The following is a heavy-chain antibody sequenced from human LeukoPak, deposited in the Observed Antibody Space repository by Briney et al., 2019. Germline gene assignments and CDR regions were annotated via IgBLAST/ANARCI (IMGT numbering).Heavy chain of an antibody. J-gene: IGHJ5*02. D-gene: IGHD4-17*01. Sequence: ASVKVSCKASGYTFTSYGISWVRQAPGQGLEWMGWISAYNGNTNYAQNLQGRVTMNTNTSTSTAYMELRSLISDDTAVYYCARGRGTTPNNWFDPWGQGTLVTVSS. CDR3: ARGRGTTPNNWFDP. CDR1: GYTFTSYG. V-gene: IGHV1-18*01. CDR2: ISAYNGNT.